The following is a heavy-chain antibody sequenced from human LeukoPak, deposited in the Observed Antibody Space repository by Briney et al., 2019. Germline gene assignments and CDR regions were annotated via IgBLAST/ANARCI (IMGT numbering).Heavy chain of an antibody. CDR2: VTYSGST. V-gene: IGHV4-59*12. CDR3: ARGHWATDFDY. J-gene: IGHJ4*02. CDR1: GGSISTYY. D-gene: IGHD1-26*01. Sequence: SETLSLTCTVSGGSISTYYWSWIRQPPGNGLEWIGYVTYSGSTNYNPSLKSRVTISVDTSKDQFSLKLSSVTAADTAVYYCARGHWATDFDYWGQGTLVTVSS.